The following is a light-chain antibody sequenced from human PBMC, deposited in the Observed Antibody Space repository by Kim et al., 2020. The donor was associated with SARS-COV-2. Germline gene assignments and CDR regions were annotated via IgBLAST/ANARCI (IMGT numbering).Light chain of an antibody. Sequence: GDRVTITCRASQSITTYLKWYQQKRGKAPNPLIYAVSNLQSGVPSKFSGSVSGTDFTLAISSLQPEDCATYYCQQSYDTPYTLGQGTKLEI. J-gene: IGKJ2*01. CDR1: QSITTY. CDR2: AVS. V-gene: IGKV1-39*01. CDR3: QQSYDTPYT.